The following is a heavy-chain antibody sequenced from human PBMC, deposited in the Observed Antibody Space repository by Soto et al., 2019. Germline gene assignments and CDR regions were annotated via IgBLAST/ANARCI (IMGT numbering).Heavy chain of an antibody. CDR1: CCHFHHFS. D-gene: IGHD5-12*01. J-gene: IGHJ6*02. Sequence: RECLIHSNAVPCCHFHHFSMHCVRQAPGTDMEYVSSISDTGGSTFHAYSVKGRFIISGDNSNVTLFLQMSSLRVEDTAVYYCVKGISGYYYFYYMVVYFCGQGPTF. V-gene: IGHV3-64D*06. CDR2: ISDTGGST. CDR3: VKGISGYYYFYYMVVYF.